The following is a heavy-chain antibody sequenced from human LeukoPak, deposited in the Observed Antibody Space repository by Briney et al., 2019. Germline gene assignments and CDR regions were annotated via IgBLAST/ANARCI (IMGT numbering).Heavy chain of an antibody. Sequence: SETLSLTCAVSGYSISSGYYWSWIRQPAGKGLEWIGRIYTSGSTNYNPSLKSRVTISVDTSKNQFSLKLSSVTAADTAVYYCARGDGYKDFDYWGQGTLVTVSS. CDR2: IYTSGST. CDR1: GYSISSGYY. J-gene: IGHJ4*02. V-gene: IGHV4-61*02. D-gene: IGHD5-24*01. CDR3: ARGDGYKDFDY.